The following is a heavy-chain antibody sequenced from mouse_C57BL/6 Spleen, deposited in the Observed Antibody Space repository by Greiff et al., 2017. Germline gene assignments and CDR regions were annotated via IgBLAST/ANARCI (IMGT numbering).Heavy chain of an antibody. V-gene: IGHV1-82*01. Sequence: QVQLQQSGPELVKPGASVKISCKASGYAFSSSWMNWVKQRPGKGLEWIGRIYPGDGDTNYNGKFKGKATLTADKSSSTAYMQLSSLTSEDSAVYFCARDDYDGGAFDYWGQGRTLTVSS. CDR1: GYAFSSSW. D-gene: IGHD2-4*01. CDR2: IYPGDGDT. J-gene: IGHJ2*01. CDR3: ARDDYDGGAFDY.